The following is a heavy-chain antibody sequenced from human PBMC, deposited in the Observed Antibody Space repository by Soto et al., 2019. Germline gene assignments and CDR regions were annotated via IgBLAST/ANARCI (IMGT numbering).Heavy chain of an antibody. CDR1: GFTFSDSG. CDR2: IWSDGSDK. V-gene: IGHV3-33*01. D-gene: IGHD3-16*01. CDR3: WGGNRNTRSAGWGGGFDY. J-gene: IGHJ4*02. Sequence: QVQLVESGGGVVQPGGSLRLSCAASGFTFSDSGMHWVRQAPGKGLEWVAVIWSDGSDKSYADSVEGRFTISRDNSKNTLDLQKDSLRGGDTGGYFWWGGNRNTRSAGWGGGFDYWGQGTLVTVSS.